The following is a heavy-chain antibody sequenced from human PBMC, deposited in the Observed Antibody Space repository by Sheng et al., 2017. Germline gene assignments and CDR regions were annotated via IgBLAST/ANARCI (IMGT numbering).Heavy chain of an antibody. Sequence: QVQLVESGGGVVQPGRSLRLSCAASGFTFSSYAMHWVRQAPGKGLEWVAVISYDGSNKYYADSVKGRFTISRDNSKNTLYLQMNSLRAEDTAVYYCARDAYSGYDKLKTTYYYYGMDVWGQGT. D-gene: IGHD5-12*01. CDR1: GFTFSSYA. J-gene: IGHJ6*02. CDR2: ISYDGSNK. CDR3: ARDAYSGYDKLKTTYYYYGMDV. V-gene: IGHV3-30*01.